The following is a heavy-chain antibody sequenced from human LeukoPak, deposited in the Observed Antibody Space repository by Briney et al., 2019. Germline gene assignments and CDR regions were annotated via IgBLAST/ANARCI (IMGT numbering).Heavy chain of an antibody. CDR1: GFTFSGYY. CDR3: ARARGYCSGGFCYAYYFDY. CDR2: ITTSATTI. J-gene: IGHJ4*02. D-gene: IGHD2-15*01. V-gene: IGHV3-11*01. Sequence: PGGSLRLSCAVSGFTFSGYYMSWIRQAPGKGLECTSYITTSATTIYYADSVKGRFTMSRDNAKNSLFLQMNSLRAEDTAVYYCARARGYCSGGFCYAYYFDYWGQGTLVTVSS.